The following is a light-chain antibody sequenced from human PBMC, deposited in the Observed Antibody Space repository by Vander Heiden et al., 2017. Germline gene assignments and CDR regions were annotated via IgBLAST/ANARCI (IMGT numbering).Light chain of an antibody. CDR2: GAS. CDR1: QSVSSK. V-gene: IGKV3-15*01. CDR3: QQYNDWPPYT. Sequence: EIVMTQSPATLSVSPGERATLSCRASQSVSSKLAWYQQKPGQAPRLLIYGASTRGTGIPARFSGSGSGTEFTLTISSRQSEDFVVYYCQQYNDWPPYTFGQGTKVEIK. J-gene: IGKJ2*01.